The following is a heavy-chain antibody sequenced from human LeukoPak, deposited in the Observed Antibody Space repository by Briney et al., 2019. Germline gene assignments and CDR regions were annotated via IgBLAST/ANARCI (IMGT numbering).Heavy chain of an antibody. D-gene: IGHD1-7*01. Sequence: PGGSLRLSCAASGFTFSSYSMNWVRQAPGKGLEWVSSISSSSSYIYYADSVKGRFTISRDNAKNLLYLQMNSLRAEDTAVYYCARDHGVTGTTYDYRGQGTLVTVSS. V-gene: IGHV3-21*01. CDR1: GFTFSSYS. CDR2: ISSSSSYI. CDR3: ARDHGVTGTTYDY. J-gene: IGHJ4*02.